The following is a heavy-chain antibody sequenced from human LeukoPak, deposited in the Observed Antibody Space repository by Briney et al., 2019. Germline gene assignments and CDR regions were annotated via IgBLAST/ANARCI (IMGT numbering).Heavy chain of an antibody. J-gene: IGHJ3*02. CDR1: GFTVSSNH. V-gene: IGHV3-53*01. CDR3: ARNDALDI. CDR2: IYTSGST. Sequence: PGGSLRLSCAVSGFTVSSNHMTWVRQAPGKGLEWVSVIYTSGSTYYADSVKGRFTISRDNSKNTLYPQMNSLRTEDTAMYYCARNDALDIWGQGTMVTVSS.